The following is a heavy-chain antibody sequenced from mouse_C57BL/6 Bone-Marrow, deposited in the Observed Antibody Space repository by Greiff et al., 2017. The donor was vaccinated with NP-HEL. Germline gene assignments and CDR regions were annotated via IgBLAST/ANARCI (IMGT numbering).Heavy chain of an antibody. CDR2: ISYDGSN. V-gene: IGHV3-6*01. CDR1: GYSFTSGYY. Sequence: EVQLQESGPGLVKPSQSLSLTCSVTGYSFTSGYYWNWIRQFPGNILEWRGYISYDGSNNYNPSLKNRISITRDTSKNQFFLKLNSVTTEDTATYYCARGGRFAYWGQGTLVTVSA. J-gene: IGHJ3*01. CDR3: ARGGRFAY.